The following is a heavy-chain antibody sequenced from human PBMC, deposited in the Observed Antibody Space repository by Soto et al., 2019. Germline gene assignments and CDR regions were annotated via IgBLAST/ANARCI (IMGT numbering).Heavy chain of an antibody. CDR3: ARLLWFGELFGWFDP. D-gene: IGHD3-10*01. Sequence: PSETLSLTCTVSGGSISSGGYYWSWIRQHPGKGLEWIGYIYYSGSTYYNPSLKSRVTISVDTSKNQFSLKLSSVTAADTAVYYCARLLWFGELFGWFDPWGQGTLVTVSS. V-gene: IGHV4-31*03. CDR1: GGSISSGGYY. CDR2: IYYSGST. J-gene: IGHJ5*02.